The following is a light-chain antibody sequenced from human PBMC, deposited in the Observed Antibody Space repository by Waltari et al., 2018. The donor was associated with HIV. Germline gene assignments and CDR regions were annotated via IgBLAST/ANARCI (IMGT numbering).Light chain of an antibody. Sequence: QSVLTQPPSVSGAPGQRVTISCTGSSPNIEAGYGVHWYQQLPGTAPKLLIYGNNNRPSGVPDRFSGSKSGTSASLAITDLQAEDEAEYYCQSYDSSLRVVFGGGTKLTVL. J-gene: IGLJ2*01. V-gene: IGLV1-40*01. CDR1: SPNIEAGYG. CDR3: QSYDSSLRVV. CDR2: GNN.